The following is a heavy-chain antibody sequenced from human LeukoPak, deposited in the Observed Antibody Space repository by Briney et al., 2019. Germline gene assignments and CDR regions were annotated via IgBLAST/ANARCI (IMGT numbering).Heavy chain of an antibody. J-gene: IGHJ4*02. V-gene: IGHV4-38-2*02. CDR3: ARIPLYCSGGSCVGY. CDR2: IYHSGST. Sequence: SETLSLTCTVSGYSISSGYYWGWIRQPPGKGLEWIGSIYHSGSTYYNPSLKSRVTISVDTSKNQFSLKLSSVTAADTAVYYCARIPLYCSGGSCVGYWGQGTLVTVSS. CDR1: GYSISSGYY. D-gene: IGHD2-15*01.